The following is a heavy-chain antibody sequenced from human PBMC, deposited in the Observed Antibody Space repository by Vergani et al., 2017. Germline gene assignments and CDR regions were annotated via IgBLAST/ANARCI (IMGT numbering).Heavy chain of an antibody. Sequence: EVQLLESGGGSVQPGESLRLSCVASGFRFREHGMNWVRQAPGKGLEWVSGISGHDHRTLYADSVKGRFIISRDDSKNTLYVQMNSLRAEDTAVYYCAKDFFGSSRYTTGQYWGQGTLVTVSS. V-gene: IGHV3-23*01. CDR1: GFRFREHG. J-gene: IGHJ4*02. CDR2: ISGHDHRT. D-gene: IGHD6-25*01. CDR3: AKDFFGSSRYTTGQY.